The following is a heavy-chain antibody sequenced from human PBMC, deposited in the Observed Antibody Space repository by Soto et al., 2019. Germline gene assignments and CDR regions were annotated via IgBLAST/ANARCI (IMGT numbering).Heavy chain of an antibody. CDR3: ARAVYDSSGYYPYYFDY. J-gene: IGHJ4*02. V-gene: IGHV1-69*02. D-gene: IGHD3-22*01. Sequence: SVKVSCKASGGTFSSYTISWVRQAPGQGLEWMGRIIPILGIANYAQKFQGRVTITADKSTSTAYMELSSLRSEDTAVYYCARAVYDSSGYYPYYFDYWGQGTLVTVSS. CDR2: IIPILGIA. CDR1: GGTFSSYT.